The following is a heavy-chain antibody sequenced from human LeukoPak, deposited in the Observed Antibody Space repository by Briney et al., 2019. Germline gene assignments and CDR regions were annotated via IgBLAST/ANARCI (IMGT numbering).Heavy chain of an antibody. CDR1: GGSFSGYY. J-gene: IGHJ4*02. Sequence: SETLSLTCAVYGGSFSGYYWSWIRQPPGKGLEWIGEINHSGSTNYNPSLKSRVTISVDTSKNQFSLKLSSVTAADTAVYYCARPNHKDHCSSTSCYRYFDYWGQGTLVTVSS. V-gene: IGHV4-34*01. CDR2: INHSGST. CDR3: ARPNHKDHCSSTSCYRYFDY. D-gene: IGHD2-2*02.